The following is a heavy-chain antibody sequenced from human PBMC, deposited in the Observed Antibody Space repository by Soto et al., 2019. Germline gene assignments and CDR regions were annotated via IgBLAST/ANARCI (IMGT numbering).Heavy chain of an antibody. D-gene: IGHD6-25*01. CDR1: GGSLSSHY. V-gene: IGHV4-59*11. CDR2: VYFSGNT. CDR3: GSVRPSGYVLS. Sequence: PSETLSLTCTVSGGSLSSHYWTWIRQSPGKGLEWIGYVYFSGNTNYNPSLKSRVTISIDTSKNQFSLRLASVTAADTAFYYCGSVRPSGYVLSWGQGTLVTLSS. J-gene: IGHJ5*02.